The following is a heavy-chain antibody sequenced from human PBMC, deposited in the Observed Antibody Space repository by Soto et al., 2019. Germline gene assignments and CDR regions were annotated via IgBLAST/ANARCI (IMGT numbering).Heavy chain of an antibody. D-gene: IGHD3-16*02. CDR1: GFPFSNYA. CDR2: ISGNSGHA. J-gene: IGHJ4*02. V-gene: IGHV3-23*01. CDR3: ARAPSEYIWGSYLRYFEY. Sequence: EVELLESGGAFIQPGGSLRLSCAASGFPFSNYAMAWVRQASGKGLEWVSGISGNSGHAFYADSVKGRFTSSRDNSRNTLYLQMESLRAEDTATSSCARAPSEYIWGSYLRYFEYWGQGTLVAVSS.